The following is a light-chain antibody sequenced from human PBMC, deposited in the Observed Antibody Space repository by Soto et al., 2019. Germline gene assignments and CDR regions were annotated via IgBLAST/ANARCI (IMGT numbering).Light chain of an antibody. CDR1: QSVSSSY. CDR3: QQYGSSPELT. CDR2: GAS. J-gene: IGKJ4*01. Sequence: EIVLTQSPGTLSLSPGERATLSCRASQSVSSSYLAWYQQKPGQAPRLLIYGASSRATGNPDRFSGSGSGTDFTLTISRLEPEDFAVYYCQQYGSSPELTFGGGTKVEIK. V-gene: IGKV3-20*01.